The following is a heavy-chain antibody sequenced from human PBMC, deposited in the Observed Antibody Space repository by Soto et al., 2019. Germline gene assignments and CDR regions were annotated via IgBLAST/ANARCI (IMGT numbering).Heavy chain of an antibody. CDR1: GYSFTSYW. V-gene: IGHV5-10-1*01. CDR2: IDPSDSYT. CDR3: ARHPYCSGGSCYPQSRMDV. J-gene: IGHJ6*02. Sequence: GESLKISCKGSGYSFTSYWISWVRQMPGKGLEWMGRIDPSDSYTNYSPSFQGHVTISADKSISTAYLQWSSLKASDTAMYYCARHPYCSGGSCYPQSRMDVWGQGTTGTVS. D-gene: IGHD2-15*01.